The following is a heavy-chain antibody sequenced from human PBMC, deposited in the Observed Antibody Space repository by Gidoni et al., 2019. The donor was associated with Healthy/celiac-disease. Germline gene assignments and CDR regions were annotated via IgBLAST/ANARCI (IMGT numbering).Heavy chain of an antibody. CDR3: ARGRYHDSSGFPY. J-gene: IGHJ4*02. CDR1: GPSFSGYY. D-gene: IGHD3-22*01. V-gene: IGHV4-34*01. Sequence: QVQLQQWGAGLLKPSETLSLTCAMSGPSFSGYYWSWIRQSPGRGLEWIAEITHTGSTNYKPSLRSRVTISVDASKNQFSLQLRSVTAADTAVYYWARGRYHDSSGFPYWGQGTLVTVSS. CDR2: ITHTGST.